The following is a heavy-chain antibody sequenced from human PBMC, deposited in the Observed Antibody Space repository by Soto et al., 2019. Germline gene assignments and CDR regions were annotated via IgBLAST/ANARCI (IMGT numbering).Heavy chain of an antibody. J-gene: IGHJ6*02. CDR2: IYYSGST. CDR1: GGSISSAGYY. Sequence: NPSETLSLTCTVSGGSISSAGYYWRWIRQHPGKGLEWIGYIYYSGSTYYNPSLKSRVTISVDTSKNQFSLKLSSVTAADTAVYYCARGGSYYYGSGSYYGSSYYYGMDVWGQGTTVTVSS. CDR3: ARGGSYYYGSGSYYGSSYYYGMDV. V-gene: IGHV4-31*03. D-gene: IGHD3-10*01.